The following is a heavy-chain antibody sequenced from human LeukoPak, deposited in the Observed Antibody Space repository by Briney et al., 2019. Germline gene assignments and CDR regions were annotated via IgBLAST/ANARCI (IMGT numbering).Heavy chain of an antibody. V-gene: IGHV3-53*01. CDR3: ALPRYGSGSYTDY. CDR1: GFTVSSNY. CDR2: IYSGGSP. Sequence: GGSLRLSCAASGFTVSSNYMSWVRQAPGKGLEGVSVIYSGGSPYYADSVKGRFTISRDNSKKTLYLQMSSLRAEDTAVYYCALPRYGSGSYTDYWGQGTLVTVSS. J-gene: IGHJ4*02. D-gene: IGHD3-10*01.